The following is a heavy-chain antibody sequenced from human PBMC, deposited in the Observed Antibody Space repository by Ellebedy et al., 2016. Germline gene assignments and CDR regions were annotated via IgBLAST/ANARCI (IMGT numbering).Heavy chain of an antibody. J-gene: IGHJ6*02. CDR2: ISSSSSYI. D-gene: IGHD1-26*01. CDR3: ARETRPTSGSSPYGMDV. V-gene: IGHV3-21*01. Sequence: GESLKISXAASGFTFSSYSMNWVRQAPGKGLEWVSSISSSSSYIYYADSVKGRFTISRDNAKNSLYLQMNSLRAEDTAVYYCARETRPTSGSSPYGMDVWGQGTTVTVSS. CDR1: GFTFSSYS.